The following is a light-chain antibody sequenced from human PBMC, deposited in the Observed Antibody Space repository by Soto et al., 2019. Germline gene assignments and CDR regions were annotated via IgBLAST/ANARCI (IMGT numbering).Light chain of an antibody. CDR1: QSISSY. V-gene: IGKV1-39*01. CDR3: QLSYSTPGT. CDR2: AAS. Sequence: DIQMTQSPSSLSASVGDRVTITCRASQSISSYLNWYQQKPGKAPKLLLYAASSFQSGVPSRFSGSGSGTDFTLTISSLQPEDFATYYCQLSYSTPGTFGQGTKVEIK. J-gene: IGKJ1*01.